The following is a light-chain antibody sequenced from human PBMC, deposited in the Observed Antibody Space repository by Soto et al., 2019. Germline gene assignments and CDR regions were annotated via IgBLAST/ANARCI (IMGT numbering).Light chain of an antibody. CDR1: SSDIGGSGY. CDR3: YSSRSSSTTFYV. CDR2: GVS. J-gene: IGLJ1*01. Sequence: QSALTQPASVSGSPGQSITISCAGTSSDIGGSGYVAWYQQHPGKAPKLMIYGVSNRPSGVSNRFTGSKSGNTASLTISGLHAEDEADYFCYSSRSSSTTFYVFGTGTKLTVL. V-gene: IGLV2-14*03.